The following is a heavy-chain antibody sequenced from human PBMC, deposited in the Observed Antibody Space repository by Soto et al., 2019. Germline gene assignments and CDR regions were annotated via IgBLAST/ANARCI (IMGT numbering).Heavy chain of an antibody. CDR2: IYYSGST. V-gene: IGHV4-59*01. D-gene: IGHD6-6*01. Sequence: PSETLSLTCTVSGGSISSYYWSWIRQPPGKGLEWIGYIYYSGSTNYNPSLKSRVTISVDTSKNQFSLKLSSVTAADTAVYYCASRPRRTNYFDYWGQGTLVTVS. CDR3: ASRPRRTNYFDY. J-gene: IGHJ4*02. CDR1: GGSISSYY.